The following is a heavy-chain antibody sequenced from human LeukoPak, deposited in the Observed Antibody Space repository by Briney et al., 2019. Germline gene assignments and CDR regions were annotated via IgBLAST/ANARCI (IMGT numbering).Heavy chain of an antibody. Sequence: GESLKISCKGSGYRFTSYWIGWVRQMPGKGLEWMGIIYPGDSDTRYSPSFQGQVTISADKSISTAYLQWSSLKASDTAMYYCARRTYYYDSSGYYYYYFDYWGQGTLVTVSS. CDR1: GYRFTSYW. CDR2: IYPGDSDT. CDR3: ARRTYYYDSSGYYYYYFDY. J-gene: IGHJ4*02. D-gene: IGHD3-22*01. V-gene: IGHV5-51*01.